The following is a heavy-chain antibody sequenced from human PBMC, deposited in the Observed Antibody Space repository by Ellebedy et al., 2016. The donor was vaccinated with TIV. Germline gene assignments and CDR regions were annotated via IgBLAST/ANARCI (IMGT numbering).Heavy chain of an antibody. D-gene: IGHD7-27*01. CDR2: IHSDGITT. CDR1: GFTFICYW. J-gene: IGHJ4*02. CDR3: ARDHPLGMENFDH. Sequence: PGGSLRLSCAASGFTFICYWMHWVRQAPGKGLVWVAGIHSDGITTTYADSVKGRFTISRDNAKNTLYLQMNSLRAEDTAVYYCARDHPLGMENFDHWGQGTLVTVSS. V-gene: IGHV3-74*01.